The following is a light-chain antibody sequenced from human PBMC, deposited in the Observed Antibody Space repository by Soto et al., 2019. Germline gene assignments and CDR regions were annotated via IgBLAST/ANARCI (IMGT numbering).Light chain of an antibody. CDR2: EGS. CDR3: CSYAGSSTSGV. V-gene: IGLV2-23*01. J-gene: IGLJ3*02. Sequence: QSALTQPASVSGSPGQSITISCTGTISDVGSYDLVSWYQQHPGKAPKLMIYEGSKRPSGVSSRFSGSKSGNTASLTISGLQAEDEADYYCCSYAGSSTSGVFGGGTKVTVL. CDR1: ISDVGSYDL.